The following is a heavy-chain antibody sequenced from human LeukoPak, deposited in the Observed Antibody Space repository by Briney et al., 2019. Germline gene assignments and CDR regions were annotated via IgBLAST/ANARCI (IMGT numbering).Heavy chain of an antibody. Sequence: GGSLRLSCAAYGFTFSSYAMSWVRQAPGKGLEWVSAISGSGGSTYYADSVKGRFTISRDNSKNTLYLQMNSLRAEDTAVYYCAKSKAPEYYDSSGWPFDYWGQGTLVTVSS. D-gene: IGHD3-22*01. CDR1: GFTFSSYA. CDR2: ISGSGGST. CDR3: AKSKAPEYYDSSGWPFDY. V-gene: IGHV3-23*01. J-gene: IGHJ4*02.